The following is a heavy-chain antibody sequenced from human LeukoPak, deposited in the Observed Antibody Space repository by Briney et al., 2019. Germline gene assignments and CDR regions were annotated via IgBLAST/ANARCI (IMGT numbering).Heavy chain of an antibody. CDR3: ARAYSYDYAYYFDY. V-gene: IGHV4-34*01. J-gene: IGHJ4*02. Sequence: KPSETLSLTCTVPGGSFSGFYWSWTRQSPGKGLEWIGEIHHSGNANYNPPLNGRVTISLDTSKKQLSLNLTSVTAADTAVYYCARAYSYDYAYYFDYWGQGTLVTVSS. D-gene: IGHD3-16*01. CDR1: GGSFSGFY. CDR2: IHHSGNA.